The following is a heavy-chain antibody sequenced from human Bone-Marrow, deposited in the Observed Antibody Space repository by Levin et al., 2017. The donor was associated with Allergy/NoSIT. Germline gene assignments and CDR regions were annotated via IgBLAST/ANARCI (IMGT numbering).Heavy chain of an antibody. CDR3: ARVISADY. V-gene: IGHV3-21*01. Sequence: GESLKISCAASGFTLSSYSMDWVRQAPGKGLEWVSSISSSSDYIYYADSVKGRFTISRDNAKNSLSLQMNSLSADDTAVYYCARVISADYWGQGTLVTVSS. CDR1: GFTLSSYS. CDR2: ISSSSDYI. J-gene: IGHJ4*02.